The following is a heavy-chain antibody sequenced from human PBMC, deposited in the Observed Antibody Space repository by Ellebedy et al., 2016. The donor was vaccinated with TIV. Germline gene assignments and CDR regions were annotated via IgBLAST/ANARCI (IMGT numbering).Heavy chain of an antibody. V-gene: IGHV4-38-2*02. D-gene: IGHD5-24*01. CDR3: ARGEMATIYFDY. Sequence: SETLSLTXTVSGGCFNSYYWTWIRQPPGKGLEWIGSLDHSGYTYYNPSLKSRVTLSLDTSKNDLSLKLSSVTAADTAVYYCARGEMATIYFDYWGQGALVNVSS. J-gene: IGHJ4*02. CDR1: GGCFNSYY. CDR2: LDHSGYT.